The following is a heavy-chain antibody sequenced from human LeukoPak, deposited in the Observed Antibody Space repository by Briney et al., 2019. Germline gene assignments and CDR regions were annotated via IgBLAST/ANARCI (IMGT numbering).Heavy chain of an antibody. CDR2: ISGSSGYI. Sequence: GGSLRLSCAASAFTFSNYNMNWVRQAPGKGLEWVSSISGSSGYIYYADSVKGRFTISRDNAKNSLYLHMNSLRAEDTAVYYCARDYGGSSPFDYWGQGTLVTVSS. D-gene: IGHD4-23*01. V-gene: IGHV3-21*01. CDR3: ARDYGGSSPFDY. J-gene: IGHJ4*02. CDR1: AFTFSNYN.